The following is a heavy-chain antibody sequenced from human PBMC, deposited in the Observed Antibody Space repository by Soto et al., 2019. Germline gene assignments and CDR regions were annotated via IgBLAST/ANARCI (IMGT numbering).Heavy chain of an antibody. CDR3: ARDTPRGYSGPIGGIDY. J-gene: IGHJ4*02. CDR2: ISAYNGNT. D-gene: IGHD5-12*01. Sequence: QVQLVQSGAEVKKPGASVKVSCKASGYTFTSYGISWVRQAPGQGLEWMGWISAYNGNTNYAQKLQGRVTMTTDTSESTATMELRILRDDDKAVYYGARDTPRGYSGPIGGIDYWGQGTLVTVSS. V-gene: IGHV1-18*01. CDR1: GYTFTSYG.